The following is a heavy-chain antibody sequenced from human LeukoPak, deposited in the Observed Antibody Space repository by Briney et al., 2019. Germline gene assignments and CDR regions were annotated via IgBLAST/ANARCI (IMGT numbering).Heavy chain of an antibody. Sequence: GGSLRLSCAASGFTFSSYAMSWVRQAPGKGLEWVSAISGSGGSTYYVDSVKGRFTIPRDNSKNTLYLQMNSLRAEDTAVYYCAKMSYYYDSSGDGPWGQGTLVTVSS. D-gene: IGHD3-22*01. CDR3: AKMSYYYDSSGDGP. CDR1: GFTFSSYA. V-gene: IGHV3-23*01. J-gene: IGHJ5*02. CDR2: ISGSGGST.